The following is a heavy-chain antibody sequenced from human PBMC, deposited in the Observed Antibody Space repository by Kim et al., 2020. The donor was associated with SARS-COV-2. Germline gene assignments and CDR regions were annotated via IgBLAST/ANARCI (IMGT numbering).Heavy chain of an antibody. CDR3: ARGQYNVVPAANEGSAGNYYNAYYFDY. Sequence: SETLSLTCAVYGGSFSGYYWSWIRQPPGKGLEWIGEINHSGSTNYNPSLKSRVTISVDTSKNPFSLKLSSVTAADTAVYYCARGQYNVVPAANEGSAGNYYNAYYFDYWGQGTLVTVSS. V-gene: IGHV4-34*01. D-gene: IGHD2-2*01. CDR2: INHSGST. J-gene: IGHJ4*02. CDR1: GGSFSGYY.